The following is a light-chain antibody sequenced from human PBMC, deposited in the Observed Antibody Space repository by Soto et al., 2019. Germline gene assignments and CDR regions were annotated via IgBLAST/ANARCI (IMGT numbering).Light chain of an antibody. Sequence: QSVLAQPPSASGSPGQSVTISCAGTSSDVGGYNYVSWYQQYPSKVPKLMIYEVSERPSGVPDRFSGSKSGNTAFLTVSGLQAEDEADYYCLSYADTAYVFGTGTKVTVL. CDR3: LSYADTAYV. CDR1: SSDVGGYNY. J-gene: IGLJ1*01. V-gene: IGLV2-8*01. CDR2: EVS.